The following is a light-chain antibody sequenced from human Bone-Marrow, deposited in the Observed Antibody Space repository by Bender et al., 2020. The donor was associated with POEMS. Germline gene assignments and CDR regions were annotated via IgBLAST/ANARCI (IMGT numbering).Light chain of an antibody. CDR1: SSNIGANFD. V-gene: IGLV1-40*01. CDR3: QSFDTSLSGWV. Sequence: QSVLTQPPSVSGAPGQRVTISCTGSSSNIGANFDLHWYQQLPGTPPKLLIYQDSDRPSGVPDRFSGSKSGTSASLAISGLQAEDEADYYCQSFDTSLSGWVFGAGTKLTV. J-gene: IGLJ3*02. CDR2: QDS.